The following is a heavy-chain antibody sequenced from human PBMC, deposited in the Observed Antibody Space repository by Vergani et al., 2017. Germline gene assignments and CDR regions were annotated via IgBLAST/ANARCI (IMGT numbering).Heavy chain of an antibody. J-gene: IGHJ2*01. CDR3: ARVVSDWSGTSWYTRMLYFDL. V-gene: IGHV4-59*01. CDR2: IYYSGST. CDR1: GGSISSYY. D-gene: IGHD2-2*02. Sequence: QVQLQESGPGLVKPSETLSLTCTVSGGSISSYYWSWIRQPPGKGLEWIGYIYYSGSTNYNPSLKSRVTISGDTSKNQFSLKLSSVTAADTAVYYCARVVSDWSGTSWYTRMLYFDLWGRGTLVTVSS.